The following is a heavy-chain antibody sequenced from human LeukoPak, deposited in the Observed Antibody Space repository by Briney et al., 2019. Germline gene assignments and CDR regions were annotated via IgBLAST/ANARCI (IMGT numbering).Heavy chain of an antibody. Sequence: SETLSLTCAVYGGSFSGYYWSWIRQPPGKGLEWIGEINHSGSTNYNPSLKSRVTISVDTAKNQFSLKLSSVTAADTAVYYCARGGGDGSPWGQGTLVTVSS. J-gene: IGHJ5*02. D-gene: IGHD5-24*01. V-gene: IGHV4-34*01. CDR1: GGSFSGYY. CDR3: ARGGGDGSP. CDR2: INHSGST.